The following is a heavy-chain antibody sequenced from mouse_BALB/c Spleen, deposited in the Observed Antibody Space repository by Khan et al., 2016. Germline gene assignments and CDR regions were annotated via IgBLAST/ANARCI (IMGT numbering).Heavy chain of an antibody. J-gene: IGHJ3*01. CDR2: IDPANGNT. Sequence: VQLKESGAELVKPGASVKLSCTASGFNIKDTYMHWVKQRPEQGLEWIGRIDPANGNTKYDPKFQGKATITADTSSNTAYLQLSSLTSEDTAGSYYARSPYDDDVGFAYWGQGTLVTVSA. CDR3: ARSPYDDDVGFAY. D-gene: IGHD2-4*01. CDR1: GFNIKDTY. V-gene: IGHV14-3*02.